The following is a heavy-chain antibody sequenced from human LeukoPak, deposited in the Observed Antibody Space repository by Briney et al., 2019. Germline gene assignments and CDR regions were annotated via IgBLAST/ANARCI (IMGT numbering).Heavy chain of an antibody. D-gene: IGHD2-21*02. V-gene: IGHV5-51*01. CDR1: GYSSANYW. J-gene: IGHJ2*01. Sequence: GESLKISCKASGYSSANYWIGWVRQLPGKGLEWMGIIYVSDSDTRYSPSFQGQVTISADRSINTAYLQWTSLKASDTAIYYCARRYCSGDCYSVTYRFFDLWGRGTLVTVSS. CDR2: IYVSDSDT. CDR3: ARRYCSGDCYSVTYRFFDL.